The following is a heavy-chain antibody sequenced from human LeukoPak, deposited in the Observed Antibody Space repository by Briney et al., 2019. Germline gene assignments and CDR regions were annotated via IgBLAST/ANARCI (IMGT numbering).Heavy chain of an antibody. D-gene: IGHD3-10*01. J-gene: IGHJ4*02. V-gene: IGHV1-2*02. CDR3: ARDGEYGTGSYYRGSFDY. CDR2: IHPKSGDT. CDR1: GYSFTAFY. Sequence: GAPVEVSCKASGYSFTAFYIHWVRQAPGQGLEWMGWIHPKSGDTRYAQKFQGRVTMARDTSISTVYMDLSSLGSDDTAVYYCARDGEYGTGSYYRGSFDYWGQGILVTVSS.